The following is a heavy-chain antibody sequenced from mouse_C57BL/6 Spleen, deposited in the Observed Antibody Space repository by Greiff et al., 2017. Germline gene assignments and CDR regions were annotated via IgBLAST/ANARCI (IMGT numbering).Heavy chain of an antibody. Sequence: QVQLQQPGAELVKPGASVKLSCKASGYTFTSYWMHWVKQRPGQGLEWIGMIHPNSGSTNYNEKFKSKATLTVDKSSSPAYMQLSSLTSEDSAVYYCARPPYYSNYWFACWGQGTLVTVSA. V-gene: IGHV1-64*01. CDR2: IHPNSGST. CDR1: GYTFTSYW. CDR3: ARPPYYSNYWFAC. D-gene: IGHD2-5*01. J-gene: IGHJ3*01.